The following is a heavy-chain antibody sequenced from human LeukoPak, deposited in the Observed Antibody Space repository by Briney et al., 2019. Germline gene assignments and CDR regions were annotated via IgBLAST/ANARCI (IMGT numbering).Heavy chain of an antibody. J-gene: IGHJ4*02. CDR3: ARRGGGYTHPYDY. Sequence: GGSLRLSCTVSGFTVSSNSMSWVRQAPGKGLEWVSFIYSAGSTHYSDSVKGRFTISIDNSKNTLYLQMNSLRAEDTAVYYCARRGGGYTHPYDYWGQGTLVTVS. V-gene: IGHV3-53*01. CDR2: IYSAGST. D-gene: IGHD3-22*01. CDR1: GFTVSSNS.